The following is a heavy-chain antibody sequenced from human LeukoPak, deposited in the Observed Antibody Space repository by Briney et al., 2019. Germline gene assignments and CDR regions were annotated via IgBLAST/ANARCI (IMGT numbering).Heavy chain of an antibody. CDR2: INPNTGGT. Sequence: ASVKVSCKASGYTFSGYYMHWVRQAPRQGLEWMGWINPNTGGTNYAQKFQGRVTMTRDTSISTAYMELSRLRSDDTAVYYCASGRSGLPIYKYYFDYWGQGTLVTVSS. CDR1: GYTFSGYY. J-gene: IGHJ4*02. CDR3: ASGRSGLPIYKYYFDY. D-gene: IGHD3-3*01. V-gene: IGHV1-2*02.